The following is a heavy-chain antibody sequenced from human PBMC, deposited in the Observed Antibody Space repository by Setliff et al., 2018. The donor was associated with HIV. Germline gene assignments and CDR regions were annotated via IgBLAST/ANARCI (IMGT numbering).Heavy chain of an antibody. J-gene: IGHJ4*02. CDR2: IYYTGST. V-gene: IGHV4-31*03. CDR1: GGSISSGDYY. D-gene: IGHD3-10*01. CDR3: ARASSDTMVRGVIITGYFDY. Sequence: KPSETLSLTCTVSGGSISSGDYYWSWIRQHPRKGLEWIGYIYYTGSTYYNPSLKSRVTISVDTSKNQFSLKLSSVTAADTAVYYCARASSDTMVRGVIITGYFDYWGQGTLVTGSS.